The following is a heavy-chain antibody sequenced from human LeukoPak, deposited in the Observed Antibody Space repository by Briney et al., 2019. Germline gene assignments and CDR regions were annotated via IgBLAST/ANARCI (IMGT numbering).Heavy chain of an antibody. CDR2: IDHRGST. V-gene: IGHV4-34*01. D-gene: IGHD6-13*01. CDR3: AGRIAAAGSDY. Sequence: SETLSLTCAVYGGSFSGYYWSWIRQPPGKGLEWIGEIDHRGSTNYNPSLKSRVTISVDTSKNQFSLKLTSVTAADTAVYYCAGRIAAAGSDYWGQGTLVTVSS. CDR1: GGSFSGYY. J-gene: IGHJ4*02.